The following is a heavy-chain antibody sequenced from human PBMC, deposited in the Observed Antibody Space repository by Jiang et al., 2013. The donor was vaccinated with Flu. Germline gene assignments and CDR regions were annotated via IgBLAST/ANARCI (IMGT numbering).Heavy chain of an antibody. D-gene: IGHD2-2*01. CDR1: GDSVSTNNAG. CDR2: TYYRSKWYT. Sequence: QTLSLTCAISGDSVSTNNAGWHWIRQSPSRGLEWPGRTYYRSKWYTDYAVSLKSRIIINSDTSKNQFSLQLNSVAPEDTALYYCARGYKYAYDYWGQGILVTVSS. V-gene: IGHV6-1*01. J-gene: IGHJ4*02. CDR3: ARGYKYAYDY.